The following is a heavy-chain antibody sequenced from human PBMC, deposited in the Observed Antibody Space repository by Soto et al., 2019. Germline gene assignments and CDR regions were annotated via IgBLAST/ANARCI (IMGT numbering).Heavy chain of an antibody. V-gene: IGHV3-74*01. CDR2: INSDGSST. Sequence: GGSLRLSCAASGFTFSSYWMHWVRQAPGKGLVWVSRINSDGSSTSYADSVKGRFTISRDNAKKTLYLQMNSRRAEETAVYYCARVTVPAAMLVYYYYYMDVWGKGTTVTVSS. D-gene: IGHD2-2*01. CDR1: GFTFSSYW. CDR3: ARVTVPAAMLVYYYYYMDV. J-gene: IGHJ6*03.